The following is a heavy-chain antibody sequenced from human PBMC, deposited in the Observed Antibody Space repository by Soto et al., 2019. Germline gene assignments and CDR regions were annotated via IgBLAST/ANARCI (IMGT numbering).Heavy chain of an antibody. J-gene: IGHJ6*03. D-gene: IGHD3-9*01. Sequence: NPSETLSLTCTVSGGSISSSSYYWGWIRQPPGKGLEWIGSIYYSGSTYYNPSLKSRVTISVDTSKNQFSLKLSSVTAADTAVYYCARHVRSYDILTGPRPYFGYYMDVWGKGTTVTVSS. CDR1: GGSISSSSYY. CDR2: IYYSGST. V-gene: IGHV4-39*01. CDR3: ARHVRSYDILTGPRPYFGYYMDV.